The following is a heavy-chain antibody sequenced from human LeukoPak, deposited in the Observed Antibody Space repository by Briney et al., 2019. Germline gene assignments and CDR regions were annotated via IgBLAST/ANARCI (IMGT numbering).Heavy chain of an antibody. Sequence: GGSLRLSCSASGFTFSRYAMHWVRQAPGKGLEYVSAISSNGGSTYYADSVKGRFTISRDNSKNTLYLQMNNLRADDTAVYYCTKEGYAGRSGYWGQGTLVTVSS. D-gene: IGHD2-2*01. CDR3: TKEGYAGRSGY. J-gene: IGHJ4*02. CDR2: ISSNGGST. V-gene: IGHV3-64*04. CDR1: GFTFSRYA.